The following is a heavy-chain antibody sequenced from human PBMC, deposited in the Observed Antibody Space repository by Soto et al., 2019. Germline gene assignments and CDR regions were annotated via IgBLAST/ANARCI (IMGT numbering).Heavy chain of an antibody. J-gene: IGHJ6*02. CDR1: VFTFISYA. V-gene: IGHV3-30-3*01. CDR3: AREKNWNDGGYYGMDV. Sequence: PGRSLRLSCASSVFTFISYAMHWVRQAPGKGLEWVAVISYDGSNKYYADSVKGRFTISRDNSKNTLYLQMNSLRAEDTAVYYCAREKNWNDGGYYGMDVWGQGTTVTVSS. CDR2: ISYDGSNK. D-gene: IGHD1-1*01.